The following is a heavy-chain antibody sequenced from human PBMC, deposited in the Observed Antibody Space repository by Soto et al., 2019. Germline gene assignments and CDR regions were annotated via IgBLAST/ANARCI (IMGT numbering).Heavy chain of an antibody. CDR2: IYPGDSDT. J-gene: IGHJ6*02. D-gene: IGHD5-18*01. Sequence: PGESLKISCKGSGYSFTSYWIGWVRQMPGKGLEWMGIIYPGDSDTRYSPSFQGQVTISADKSISTAYLQWSSLKASDTAMYYCAIWFINGYMEYSCMVVWGQGTTGSVFS. CDR1: GYSFTSYW. V-gene: IGHV5-51*01. CDR3: AIWFINGYMEYSCMVV.